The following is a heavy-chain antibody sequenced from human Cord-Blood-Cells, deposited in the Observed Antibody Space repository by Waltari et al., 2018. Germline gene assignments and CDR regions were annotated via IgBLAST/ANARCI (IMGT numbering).Heavy chain of an antibody. CDR1: GFTFSSYG. CDR2: ISYDGSNK. J-gene: IGHJ4*02. Sequence: QVQLVESGGGVVQPGRSLRLSCAASGFTFSSYGMHWGRQAPGKGLEWVAVISYDGSNKYYADSVKGRFTISRDNSKNTLYLQMNSLRAEDTAVYYCAKDLLRSSSSADFDYWGQGTLVTVSS. D-gene: IGHD6-6*01. CDR3: AKDLLRSSSSADFDY. V-gene: IGHV3-30*18.